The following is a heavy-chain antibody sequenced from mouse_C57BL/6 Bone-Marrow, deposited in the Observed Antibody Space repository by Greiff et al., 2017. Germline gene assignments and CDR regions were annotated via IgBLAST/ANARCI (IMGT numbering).Heavy chain of an antibody. J-gene: IGHJ1*03. V-gene: IGHV1-55*01. CDR3: ARSGESLRRRLYWCVDV. Sequence: QVQLQQPGAELVKPGASVKMSCKASGYTFTSYWITWVKQRPGQGLEWIGDIYPGSGSTNYNEKFKSKATLTVDTSSSTAYMQLSSLTSEDSAVXYSARSGESLRRRLYWCVDVWGTGTTVTVSS. D-gene: IGHD1-2*01. CDR2: IYPGSGST. CDR1: GYTFTSYW.